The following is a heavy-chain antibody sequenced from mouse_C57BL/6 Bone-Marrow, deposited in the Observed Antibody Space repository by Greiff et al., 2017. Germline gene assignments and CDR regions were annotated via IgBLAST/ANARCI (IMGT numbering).Heavy chain of an antibody. D-gene: IGHD1-1*01. CDR1: GFSLTSYA. CDR2: IWTGGGT. V-gene: IGHV2-9-1*01. CDR3: ARATRYYYGSSSYYFDY. J-gene: IGHJ2*01. Sequence: VKVVESGPGLVAPSQSLSITCTVSGFSLTSYAISWVRQPPGKGLEWLGVIWTGGGTNYNSALKSRLSISKDNSKSQVFLKMNSLQTDDTARYYCARATRYYYGSSSYYFDYWGQGTTLTVSS.